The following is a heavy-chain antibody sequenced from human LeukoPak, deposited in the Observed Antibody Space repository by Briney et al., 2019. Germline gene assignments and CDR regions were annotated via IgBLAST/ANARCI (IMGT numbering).Heavy chain of an antibody. CDR1: GGPFSGYF. CDR3: ARRYYYNLGSFPFDF. Sequence: SETLSLTCAVSGGPFSGYFWSWIRQSSGKGLEWIGEIHNSGTINYNPSLNSRVTISEDTSKNQFYLNPSSVTAADTAVYYCARRYYYNLGSFPFDFWGQGTLVTVSS. V-gene: IGHV4-34*01. D-gene: IGHD3-10*01. CDR2: IHNSGTI. J-gene: IGHJ4*02.